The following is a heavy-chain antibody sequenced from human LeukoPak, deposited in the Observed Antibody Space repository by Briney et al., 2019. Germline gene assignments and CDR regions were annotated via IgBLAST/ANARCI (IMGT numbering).Heavy chain of an antibody. D-gene: IGHD4-17*01. J-gene: IGHJ4*02. V-gene: IGHV3-9*01. Sequence: PGGSLRLSCADSGFTFDDYAMHWVRQAPGKGLEWVSGISWNSGSIGYADSVKGRFTISRDNAKNSLYLQMNSLRAEDTALYYCAKDFGDGGDYYFDYWGQGTLVTVSS. CDR1: GFTFDDYA. CDR3: AKDFGDGGDYYFDY. CDR2: ISWNSGSI.